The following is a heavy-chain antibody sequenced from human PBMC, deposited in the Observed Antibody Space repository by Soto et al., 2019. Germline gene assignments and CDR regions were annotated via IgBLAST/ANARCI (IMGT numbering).Heavy chain of an antibody. CDR3: ARDRDYDPPSTMDV. V-gene: IGHV1-69*01. J-gene: IGHJ6*02. CDR2: IIPIFGTA. CDR1: GGTFSSYA. Sequence: QVQLVQSGAEVKKPGSSVKVSCKASGGTFSSYAISWVRQAPGQVLEWMGGIIPIFGTANYAQKFQGRVTITADESTSTAYMELSSLRSEDTAVYYCARDRDYDPPSTMDVWGQGTTVTVSS. D-gene: IGHD3-3*01.